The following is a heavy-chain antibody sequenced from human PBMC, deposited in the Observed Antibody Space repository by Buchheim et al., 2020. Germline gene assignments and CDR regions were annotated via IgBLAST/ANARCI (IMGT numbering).Heavy chain of an antibody. V-gene: IGHV4-30-4*01. CDR1: GGSISSGDYY. CDR3: VRALYCSDTSCYSGYIDY. CDR2: IYYSGST. D-gene: IGHD2-2*01. J-gene: IGHJ4*02. Sequence: QVQLQESGPGLVKPSQTLSLTCTVSGGSISSGDYYWSWIRQPPGKGLEWIGYIYYSGSTYYNPSLKSRVTISVHTPKNQFSLKLSSVTAADTAVYYCVRALYCSDTSCYSGYIDYWGQGTL.